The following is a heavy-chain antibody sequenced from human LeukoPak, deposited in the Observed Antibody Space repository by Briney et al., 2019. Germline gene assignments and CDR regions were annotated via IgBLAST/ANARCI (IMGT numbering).Heavy chain of an antibody. V-gene: IGHV4-59*08. CDR2: ISHSGST. Sequence: SETLSLTCTVSGGSISSHYWGWIRQPPWTGLEWIGYISHSGSTNYNHSLKSRITISIDTSKSQFSLKLSSVTAADTAVYYCARQLGSSWYPYYYGMDVWGQGTTVTVSS. D-gene: IGHD6-13*01. CDR1: GGSISSHY. CDR3: ARQLGSSWYPYYYGMDV. J-gene: IGHJ6*02.